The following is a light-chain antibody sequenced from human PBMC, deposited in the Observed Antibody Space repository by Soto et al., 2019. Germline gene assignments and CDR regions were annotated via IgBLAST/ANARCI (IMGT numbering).Light chain of an antibody. CDR2: QAS. Sequence: DIQMTQSPSTLSASVGDRVTITCRASQSIDNWLAWYQQKPGKAPNLLIYQASGLQSGVPSRFSGSGSGTEYTLTISSLQSDDFATYYCRQYHSYPYTFGQGTKLEI. CDR3: RQYHSYPYT. V-gene: IGKV1-5*03. J-gene: IGKJ2*01. CDR1: QSIDNW.